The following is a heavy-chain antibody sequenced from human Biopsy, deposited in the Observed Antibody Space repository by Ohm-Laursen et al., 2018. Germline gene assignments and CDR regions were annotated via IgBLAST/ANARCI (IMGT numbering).Heavy chain of an antibody. CDR2: IHGSGRT. J-gene: IGHJ4*02. Sequence: RLSCVASEFNVDRNHMNWVRQAPGKGLEWVSMIHGSGRTDYADSVKGRFTVSRDNSKDTVYLQMNALRVDDTAMYYCAGAGGHSFWGQGALVTVSS. D-gene: IGHD3-16*01. V-gene: IGHV3-66*01. CDR3: AGAGGHSF. CDR1: EFNVDRNH.